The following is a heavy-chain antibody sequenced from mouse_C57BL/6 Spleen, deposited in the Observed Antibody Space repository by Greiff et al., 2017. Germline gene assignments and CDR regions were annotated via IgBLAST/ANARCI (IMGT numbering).Heavy chain of an antibody. CDR2: IYPGGGYT. Sequence: QVQRVESGAELVKPGASVKMSCKASGYTFTNYWIGWAKQRPGHGLEWIGDIYPGGGYTNYNEKFKGKATMTADKSSSTAYMQFSSLTSEDSALYYCARGETYFDYWGQGTTLTVSS. V-gene: IGHV1-63*01. CDR1: GYTFTNYW. CDR3: ARGETYFDY. J-gene: IGHJ2*01.